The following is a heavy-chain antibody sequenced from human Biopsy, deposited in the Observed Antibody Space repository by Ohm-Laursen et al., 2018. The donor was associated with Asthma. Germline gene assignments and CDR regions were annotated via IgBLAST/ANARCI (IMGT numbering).Heavy chain of an antibody. CDR2: ISYDGYNK. J-gene: IGHJ3*02. CDR1: VFTFSRFG. Sequence: SLRLSCPASVFTFSRFGMHWVRRAPGKGLEWVALISYDGYNKYYIDSVKGRFTISRDNSKNTLYLQMNSLRAEDTAVYYCAKERYYDFWSGYPIWGQGTMVTVSS. CDR3: AKERYYDFWSGYPI. D-gene: IGHD3-3*01. V-gene: IGHV3-30*18.